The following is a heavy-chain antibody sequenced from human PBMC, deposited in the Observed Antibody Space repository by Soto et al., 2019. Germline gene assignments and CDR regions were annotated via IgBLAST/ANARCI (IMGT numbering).Heavy chain of an antibody. Sequence: EVQLVESGGGLVRPGGSLRLSCAASGFTFSSYWMHWVRQAPGKGLVWVSRINSDGSSTSYADSVKGRFTISRDNAKNTLYLQMNSLRAEDTAVYYCARMMITFGGVIASDAFDIWGQGTMVTVSS. CDR1: GFTFSSYW. V-gene: IGHV3-74*01. J-gene: IGHJ3*02. D-gene: IGHD3-16*02. CDR3: ARMMITFGGVIASDAFDI. CDR2: INSDGSST.